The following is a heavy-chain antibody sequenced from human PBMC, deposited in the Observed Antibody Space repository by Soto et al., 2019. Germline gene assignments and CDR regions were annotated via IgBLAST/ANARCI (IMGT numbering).Heavy chain of an antibody. J-gene: IGHJ1*01. CDR2: IYYSGST. CDR1: GGSMSSYY. CDR3: ARGDDLNFQH. D-gene: IGHD3-3*01. Sequence: PSETLSLTCTVSGGSMSSYYWSCIRQPPGKGLEWIGYIYYSGSTNYNPSLKSRVTISVDTSKNQFSLKLSSVTAADTAVYYCARGDDLNFQHWGQGTLVTVSS. V-gene: IGHV4-59*12.